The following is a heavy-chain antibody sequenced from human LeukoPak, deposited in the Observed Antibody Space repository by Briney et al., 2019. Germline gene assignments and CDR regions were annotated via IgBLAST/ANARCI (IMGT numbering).Heavy chain of an antibody. Sequence: SGPALVKPTRTLTLTCTFSVFSLSTSGMCVSWVRQPQGKALEWLARLDWDEYKYYSTSLDTRLTISKDTSKNQVVLTMTSMDPVDTATYYCAQTIAGAGMYFDYWGQGTLVTVSS. V-gene: IGHV2-70*11. D-gene: IGHD6-19*01. CDR3: AQTIAGAGMYFDY. CDR2: LDWDEYK. CDR1: VFSLSTSGMC. J-gene: IGHJ4*02.